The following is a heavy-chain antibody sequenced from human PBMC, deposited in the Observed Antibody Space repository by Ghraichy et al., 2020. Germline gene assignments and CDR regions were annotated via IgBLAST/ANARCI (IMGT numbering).Heavy chain of an antibody. CDR2: ISKSADDT. V-gene: IGHV3-23*01. D-gene: IGHD2-21*02. J-gene: IGHJ6*03. CDR3: AKTASPHYYFMDV. Sequence: TLSLTCAASGFTFGSYAMRWVRQTPGKGLEWVSAISKSADDTYYADSVRGRFTISRDNSKNTLYLHMDSLRAEDSAVYYCAKTASPHYYFMDVWGKGTTVTVSS. CDR1: GFTFGSYA.